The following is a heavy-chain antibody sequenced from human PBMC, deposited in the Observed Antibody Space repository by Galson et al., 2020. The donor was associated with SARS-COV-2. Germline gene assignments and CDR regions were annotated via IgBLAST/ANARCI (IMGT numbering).Heavy chain of an antibody. CDR1: GFTFSSYG. J-gene: IGHJ4*02. CDR3: ARPQPNSSSWYSDYFDY. Sequence: GGSLRLSCAASGFTFSSYGMHWVRQAPGKGLAWVAVIWYDGSNKYYADSVKGRFTISRDNSKNTLYLQMNSLRAEDTAVYYCARPQPNSSSWYSDYFDYWGQETLVTVSS. D-gene: IGHD6-13*01. V-gene: IGHV3-33*01. CDR2: IWYDGSNK.